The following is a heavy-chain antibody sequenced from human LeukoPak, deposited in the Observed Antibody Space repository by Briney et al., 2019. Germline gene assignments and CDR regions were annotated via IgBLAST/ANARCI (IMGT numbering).Heavy chain of an antibody. CDR1: GFTFSSCT. Sequence: AGGSLRLSCAASGFTFSSCTMNWVRQAPGKGLEWVSSISSSSSYIYYADSVKGRFTISRDNAKNSLYLQMNSLRAEDTSVYCCARDSIRTSQKIVMRRKSYDYVTDVWGKGTSVTVSS. V-gene: IGHV3-21*01. CDR2: ISSSSSYI. CDR3: ARDSIRTSQKIVMRRKSYDYVTDV. D-gene: IGHD1-14*01. J-gene: IGHJ6*04.